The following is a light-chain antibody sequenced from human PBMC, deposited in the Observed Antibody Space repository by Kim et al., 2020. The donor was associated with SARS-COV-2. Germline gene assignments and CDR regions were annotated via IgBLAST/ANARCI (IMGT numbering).Light chain of an antibody. CDR2: GAT. Sequence: VSPGVRVTLSCRASQSVSSNLAWYQQKPGQAPRLLIYGATSRATGVPARFSGSGSGTEFTLTITSLQSEDFAVYYCQRCGGRTPYTFGQGTKLEI. CDR1: QSVSSN. V-gene: IGKV3-15*01. J-gene: IGKJ2*01. CDR3: QRCGGRTPYT.